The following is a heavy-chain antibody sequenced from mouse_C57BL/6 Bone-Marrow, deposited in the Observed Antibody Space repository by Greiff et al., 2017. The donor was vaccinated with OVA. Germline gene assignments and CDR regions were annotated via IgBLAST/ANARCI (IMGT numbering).Heavy chain of an antibody. Sequence: DVMLVESGGGLVQPGGSLKLSCAASGFTFSDYYMYWVRQTPEKRLEWVAYISNGGGSTYYPDTVKGRFTISRDNAKNTLYLQMSRLKSEDTAMYYCARPDGYFPFAYWGQGTLVTVSA. CDR1: GFTFSDYY. V-gene: IGHV5-12*01. D-gene: IGHD2-3*01. CDR2: ISNGGGST. J-gene: IGHJ3*01. CDR3: ARPDGYFPFAY.